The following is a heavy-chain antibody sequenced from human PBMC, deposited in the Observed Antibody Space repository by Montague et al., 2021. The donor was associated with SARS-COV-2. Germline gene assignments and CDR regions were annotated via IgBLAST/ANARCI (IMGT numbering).Heavy chain of an antibody. V-gene: IGHV4-61*01. CDR1: GDSVSRGSSY. D-gene: IGHD5-24*01. Sequence: SETLSLTCTVSGDSVSRGSSYWSWIRQPPGKGLEWIGYIYYTGSRKYNSSLKSRLTISVDTSKNRFSLKLSSETAADTAVYYCARHARGEGYTSWFDSWGQGTLVTVSS. CDR3: ARHARGEGYTSWFDS. CDR2: IYYTGSR. J-gene: IGHJ5*01.